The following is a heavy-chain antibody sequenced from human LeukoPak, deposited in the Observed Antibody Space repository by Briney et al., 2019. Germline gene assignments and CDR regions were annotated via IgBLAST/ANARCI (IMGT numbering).Heavy chain of an antibody. D-gene: IGHD6-19*01. Sequence: PGGSLRLSCAVSGFTFSSYAMSWVRQAPGKGLEWVSAFSGSGGTTYYADSVKGRFTISRDNAKNSLYLQMNSLRAEDTAVYYCARPLSPGYSSGWYVVDYWGQGTLVTVSS. J-gene: IGHJ4*02. CDR3: ARPLSPGYSSGWYVVDY. V-gene: IGHV3-23*01. CDR2: FSGSGGTT. CDR1: GFTFSSYA.